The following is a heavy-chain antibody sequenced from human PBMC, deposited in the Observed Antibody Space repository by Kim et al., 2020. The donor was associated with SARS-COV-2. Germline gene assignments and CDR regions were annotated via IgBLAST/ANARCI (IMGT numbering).Heavy chain of an antibody. Sequence: YADSVKCRFTTSRDNAKNSLYLQMNSLGAEDTAVYYCAGYEGEVVYYFDYWGQGTLVTVSS. J-gene: IGHJ4*02. V-gene: IGHV3-21*01. D-gene: IGHD2-15*01. CDR3: AGYEGEVVYYFDY.